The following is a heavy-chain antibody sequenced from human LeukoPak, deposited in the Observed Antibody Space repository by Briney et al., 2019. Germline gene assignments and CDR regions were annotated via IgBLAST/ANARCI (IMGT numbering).Heavy chain of an antibody. CDR2: IYYSGST. Sequence: SETLSLTCTVSGGSISSYYWSWIRQPPGKGLEWIGYIYYSGSTNYNPSLKSRVTISVGTSKNQFSLKLSSVTAADTAVYYCASANYGDTPRQNRYYYYGMDVWGQGTTVTVSS. V-gene: IGHV4-59*01. J-gene: IGHJ6*02. CDR1: GGSISSYY. D-gene: IGHD4-17*01. CDR3: ASANYGDTPRQNRYYYYGMDV.